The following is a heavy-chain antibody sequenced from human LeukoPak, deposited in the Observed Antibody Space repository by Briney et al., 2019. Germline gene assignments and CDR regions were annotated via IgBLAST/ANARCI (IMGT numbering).Heavy chain of an antibody. CDR1: GFTFSSYA. V-gene: IGHV3-23*01. Sequence: GGSLRPSCVASGFTFSSYAMSWVRQAPGKGLEWVSTISGSGSNTYYADSVKGRFTISRDNSKNTLYLQMNSLRAEDTAVYYSYCSSSSCYAANGLDVWGKGTTVTVSS. CDR3: YCSSSSCYAANGLDV. J-gene: IGHJ6*04. D-gene: IGHD2-2*01. CDR2: ISGSGSNT.